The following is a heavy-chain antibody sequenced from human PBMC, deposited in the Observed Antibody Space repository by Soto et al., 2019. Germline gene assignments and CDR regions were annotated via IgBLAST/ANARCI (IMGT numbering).Heavy chain of an antibody. CDR1: GDSISNYY. Sequence: QVGLQESGPGLVKPSETLTLTCTVSGDSISNYYGTWVRQSPGKGLEWIGYILYSGSTNYNPPLKSRVAMSVDTSKNQFFPKLTSVSAADTAVYYCAGDRATGTAWARNFHYCGLDVWGRGTTVIVS. J-gene: IGHJ6*02. CDR2: ILYSGST. CDR3: AGDRATGTAWARNFHYCGLDV. V-gene: IGHV4-59*12. D-gene: IGHD1-7*01.